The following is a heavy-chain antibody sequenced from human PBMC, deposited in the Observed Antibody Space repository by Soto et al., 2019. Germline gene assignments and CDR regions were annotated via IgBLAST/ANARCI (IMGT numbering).Heavy chain of an antibody. CDR1: GGTFSSYA. V-gene: IGHV1-69*01. J-gene: IGHJ6*02. D-gene: IGHD2-2*01. Sequence: QVQLVQSGAEVQKPGSSVKVSCKASGGTFSSYAISWVRQAPGQGLEWMGGIIPIFGTANYAQKFQGRVTLTADESTSTAYMELSSLRSEDTAVYYCARDFSGNIVVVPAATYYYYYGMDVWGQGTTVTVSS. CDR3: ARDFSGNIVVVPAATYYYYYGMDV. CDR2: IIPIFGTA.